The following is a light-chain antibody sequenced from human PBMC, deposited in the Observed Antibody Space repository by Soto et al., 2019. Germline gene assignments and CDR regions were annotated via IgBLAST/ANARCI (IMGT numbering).Light chain of an antibody. CDR3: QQRSNWRRT. V-gene: IGKV3D-20*02. CDR2: DAP. J-gene: IGKJ1*01. CDR1: QSVSSSY. Sequence: TQSPATLSVSPGARATLSGRVSQSVSSSYLAWYQQKHGQAPRLLIYDAPNRATGIPARFSGSGSATDFTLTISSLEPEDFAVYYCQQRSNWRRTFGHGTEV.